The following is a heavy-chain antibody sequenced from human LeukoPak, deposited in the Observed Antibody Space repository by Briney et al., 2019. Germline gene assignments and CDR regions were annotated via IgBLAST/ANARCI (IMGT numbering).Heavy chain of an antibody. CDR3: ARRLMDSDDGYDV. D-gene: IGHD2-8*01. CDR2: IYPNSGDT. J-gene: IGHJ3*01. CDR1: GYTFTGYY. Sequence: ASVKVFCKASGYTFTGYYMHWVRQAPGQGLEWMGWIYPNSGDTTYAQTFQDRVTMTRDTSISTAHMELSGLRSDDTAFYYCARRLMDSDDGYDVWGQGTMVTVSS. V-gene: IGHV1-2*02.